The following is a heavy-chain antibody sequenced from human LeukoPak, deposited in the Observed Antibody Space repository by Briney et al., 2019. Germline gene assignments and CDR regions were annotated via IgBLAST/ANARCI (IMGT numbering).Heavy chain of an antibody. Sequence: GGSLRLSCAASGFTFSSYAMSWVRQAPGKGLEWVSAITGSGGSTSYADSVKGRFTISRDNSKNTLYLQMNSLRAEETAVYYCAKEGTVSGSHYFDYWGQGTLVTVSS. D-gene: IGHD5-12*01. CDR1: GFTFSSYA. CDR3: AKEGTVSGSHYFDY. J-gene: IGHJ4*02. CDR2: ITGSGGST. V-gene: IGHV3-23*01.